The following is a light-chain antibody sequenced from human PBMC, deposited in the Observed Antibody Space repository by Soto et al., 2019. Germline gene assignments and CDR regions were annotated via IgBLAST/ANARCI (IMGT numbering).Light chain of an antibody. CDR2: DAS. J-gene: IGKJ2*01. Sequence: DIVLTQSPGTLSLSPGERATLSCRASQSVSSNYLAWYQQKPGRAPRLLIYDASSRATGIPDRFSGGGSGTDFILTISRLEPEDFAVYYCQQYGSSPPEYTFGQGTKLEIK. CDR3: QQYGSSPPEYT. V-gene: IGKV3-20*01. CDR1: QSVSSNY.